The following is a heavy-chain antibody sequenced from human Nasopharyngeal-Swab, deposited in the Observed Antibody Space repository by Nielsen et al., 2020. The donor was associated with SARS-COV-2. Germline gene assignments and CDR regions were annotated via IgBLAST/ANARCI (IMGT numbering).Heavy chain of an antibody. CDR2: ISYDGSNK. V-gene: IGHV3-30*04. CDR1: GFTFSSYA. CDR3: ARGSYVDTALDY. Sequence: LKISCAASGFTFSSYAMHWVRQAPGKGLEWVAVISYDGSNKYYADSVKGRFTISRDNSKNALYLQMNSLRAEDTAVYYCARGSYVDTALDYWGQGTLVTVSS. D-gene: IGHD5-18*01. J-gene: IGHJ4*02.